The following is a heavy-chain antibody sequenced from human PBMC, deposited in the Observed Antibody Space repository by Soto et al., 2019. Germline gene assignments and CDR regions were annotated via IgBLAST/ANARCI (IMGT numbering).Heavy chain of an antibody. Sequence: ASVKVSCKASGYTFTSYYMHWVRQAPGQGLEWMGIINPSGGSTSYAQKFQGRVTMTRDTSTSTVYMELSSLRSEDTAVYYCARDSDSNSQYNWFDPWGQGTLVTAPQ. CDR3: ARDSDSNSQYNWFDP. D-gene: IGHD4-4*01. V-gene: IGHV1-46*03. CDR1: GYTFTSYY. J-gene: IGHJ5*02. CDR2: INPSGGST.